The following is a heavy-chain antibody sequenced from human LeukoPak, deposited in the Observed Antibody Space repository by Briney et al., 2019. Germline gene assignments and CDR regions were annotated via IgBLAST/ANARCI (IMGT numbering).Heavy chain of an antibody. CDR2: ISGSGSRT. CDR3: ARVGRDGYNPTYYFDY. J-gene: IGHJ4*02. Sequence: PGESLRLSCAASGFSFSTYVMTWVRQTPGKGLEWVSGISGSGSRTNYADAVKGRFIVSRDNSKNTLYLQMNSLRAEDTAVYYCARVGRDGYNPTYYFDYWGQGTLVTVSS. D-gene: IGHD5-24*01. CDR1: GFSFSTYV. V-gene: IGHV3-23*01.